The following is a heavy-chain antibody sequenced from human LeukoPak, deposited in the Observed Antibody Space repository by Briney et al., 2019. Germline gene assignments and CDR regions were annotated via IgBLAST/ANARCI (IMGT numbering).Heavy chain of an antibody. CDR2: ISSSGSTI. D-gene: IGHD3-22*01. V-gene: IGHV3-11*01. CDR3: ARDYVSSGYCYSFDY. Sequence: GGSLRLSCAASGFTFSDYYMSWIRQAPGKGLEWVSYISSSGSTIYYADSVKGRFTISRDNAKNSLYLQMNSLRAEDTAVYYCARDYVSSGYCYSFDYWGQGTVVTVSS. J-gene: IGHJ4*02. CDR1: GFTFSDYY.